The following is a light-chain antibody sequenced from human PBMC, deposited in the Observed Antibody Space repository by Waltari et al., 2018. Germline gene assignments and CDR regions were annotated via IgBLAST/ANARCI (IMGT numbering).Light chain of an antibody. J-gene: IGKJ2*01. CDR1: QTLLYSSNNKTY. Sequence: DIAMTQSPDSMAVSLGERATINCKSTQTLLYSSNNKTYLAWYQQKRGQPPRLLFYWASTRESGVPDRFSGSGSRTDFTLTITNLQAEDVAVYFCHQYLNTPYTFGQGTQLEIK. V-gene: IGKV4-1*01. CDR3: HQYLNTPYT. CDR2: WAS.